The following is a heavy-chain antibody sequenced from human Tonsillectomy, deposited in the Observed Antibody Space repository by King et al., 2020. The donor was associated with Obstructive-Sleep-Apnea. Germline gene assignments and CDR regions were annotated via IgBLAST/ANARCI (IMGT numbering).Heavy chain of an antibody. J-gene: IGHJ4*02. V-gene: IGHV3-74*01. Sequence: VQLVESGGGLVQPGGSLRLSCAASGISFSNHWMHWVRQVPGKGLVWVSRINSDGSSTSYAESVKGRFTISRDNAKGTVYLQMKSLRAEDAAVYYCGRVSGSNIGYFDYWGQGTLVTVSS. CDR2: INSDGSST. CDR3: GRVSGSNIGYFDY. CDR1: GISFSNHW. D-gene: IGHD3-10*01.